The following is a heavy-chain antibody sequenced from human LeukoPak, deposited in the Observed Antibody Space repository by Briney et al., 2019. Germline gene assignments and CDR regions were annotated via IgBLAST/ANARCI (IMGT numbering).Heavy chain of an antibody. CDR3: ARERGAGVGGSLDAFDI. CDR2: IYSGGTT. Sequence: PGGSLRLSCAASGFTVSSNYMSWVRQAPGRGLEWVSFIYSGGTTYYADSVKGRFTISRDNSKNTLYLQMNRLRAEETAVYYCARERGAGVGGSLDAFDIWGQGTMVTVSS. CDR1: GFTVSSNY. D-gene: IGHD1-26*01. J-gene: IGHJ3*02. V-gene: IGHV3-53*01.